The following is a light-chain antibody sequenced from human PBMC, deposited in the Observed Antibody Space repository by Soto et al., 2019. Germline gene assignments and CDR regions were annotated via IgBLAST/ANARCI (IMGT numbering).Light chain of an antibody. CDR1: SSDVGSYNL. J-gene: IGLJ3*02. CDR2: EDT. CDR3: CSYAGSSTFV. V-gene: IGLV2-23*02. Sequence: QSVLTQPASVSGSPGQSITISCTGTSSDVGSYNLVSWYQHYSGKAPKLMIYEDTKRPSGVSNRFSGSKSGNTASLTISGLQSEDEGDYYCCSYAGSSTFVFGGGTKVTVL.